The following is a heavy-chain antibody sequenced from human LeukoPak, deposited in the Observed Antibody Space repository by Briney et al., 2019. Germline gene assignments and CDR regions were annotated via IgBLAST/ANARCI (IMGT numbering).Heavy chain of an antibody. D-gene: IGHD3-3*01. Sequence: ASVKVSCKTSGYAFNFYGLNWVRQAPGQGLEWMGFISLNNGNTHYEQKFQGRVTMAADTSTNTASLEVKSLRSDDTAVYYCQRITIFGVVMDFDYWGQGTLVTVSS. CDR2: ISLNNGNT. CDR3: QRITIFGVVMDFDY. CDR1: GYAFNFYG. V-gene: IGHV1-18*04. J-gene: IGHJ4*02.